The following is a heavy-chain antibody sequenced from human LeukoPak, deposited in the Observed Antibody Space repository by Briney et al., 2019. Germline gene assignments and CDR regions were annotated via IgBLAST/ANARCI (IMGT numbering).Heavy chain of an antibody. CDR1: GFTFSTYA. CDR3: AREVDCSGGRCYRGEFDY. V-gene: IGHV3-33*01. J-gene: IGHJ4*02. Sequence: GGSLRLSCATSGFTFSTYAIHWVRQAPGKGLEWVAVIWYDGSNEHYVDSVKGRFTISRDNSRKTLYLQMNSLRVEDTAVYYCAREVDCSGGRCYRGEFDYWGQGALVTVSS. D-gene: IGHD2-15*01. CDR2: IWYDGSNE.